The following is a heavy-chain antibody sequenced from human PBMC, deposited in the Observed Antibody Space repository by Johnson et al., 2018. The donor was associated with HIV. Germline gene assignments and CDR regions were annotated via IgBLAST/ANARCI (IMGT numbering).Heavy chain of an antibody. J-gene: IGHJ3*02. CDR3: ARDLAYNSRWTGAFDI. D-gene: IGHD6-13*01. CDR2: IGYDGSDK. Sequence: QVQLVESGGGVVQPGMSLRLSYADSGFTFSRENMHWVRQAPDKGLHWVAVIGYDGSDKYYADSVKGRVTISRDNPKNTVYLHMNNLRAEDTAVYYCARDLAYNSRWTGAFDIWGQGTMVTVSS. V-gene: IGHV3-30*03. CDR1: GFTFSREN.